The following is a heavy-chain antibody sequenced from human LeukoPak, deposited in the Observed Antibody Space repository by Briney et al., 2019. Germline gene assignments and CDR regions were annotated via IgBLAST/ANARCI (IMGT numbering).Heavy chain of an antibody. Sequence: GGSLRLSCAASGFTFSSYAMSWVRQAPGKGLEWVSAISGSGGSTYYADSVKGRFTISRDNSKNTLYLRMTSLRAEDTAVYYCAKRHCSSASCYTSTFDYWGQGTLVTVSS. J-gene: IGHJ4*02. CDR3: AKRHCSSASCYTSTFDY. V-gene: IGHV3-23*01. D-gene: IGHD2-2*02. CDR2: ISGSGGST. CDR1: GFTFSSYA.